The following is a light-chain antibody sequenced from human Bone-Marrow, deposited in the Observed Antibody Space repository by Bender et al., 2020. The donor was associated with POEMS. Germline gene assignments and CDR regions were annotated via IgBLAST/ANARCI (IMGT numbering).Light chain of an antibody. CDR2: DVN. Sequence: QSALTQPASVSGSPGQSITISCAGTSSDVGSYDLVSWYQQHPGKAPKLTIYDVNTRPSGVSNRFSGSKSGNTASLTISGLQAEDEADFYCCSYADNSVWVFGGGTKLTVL. CDR3: CSYADNSVWV. CDR1: SSDVGSYDL. J-gene: IGLJ3*02. V-gene: IGLV2-23*02.